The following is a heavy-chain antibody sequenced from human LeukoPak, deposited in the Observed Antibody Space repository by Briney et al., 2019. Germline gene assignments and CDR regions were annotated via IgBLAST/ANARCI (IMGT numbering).Heavy chain of an antibody. V-gene: IGHV3-23*01. D-gene: IGHD6-6*01. CDR3: AKGFHSGSSLAPIDY. Sequence: PGGSLRLSCAASRFTFSSYAMGWVRQAPGKGLEWVSGISDSGGRTYYADSVKGRFTISRDNSKNTLYVQMNSLRAEDTAVYYCAKGFHSGSSLAPIDYWGQGTLVTVSS. CDR2: ISDSGGRT. CDR1: RFTFSSYA. J-gene: IGHJ4*02.